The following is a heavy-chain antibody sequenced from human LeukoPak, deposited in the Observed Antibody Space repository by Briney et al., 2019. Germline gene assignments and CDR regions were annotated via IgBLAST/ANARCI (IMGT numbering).Heavy chain of an antibody. CDR3: ARDCSSTSCLPVDY. J-gene: IGHJ4*02. V-gene: IGHV4-38-2*02. D-gene: IGHD2-2*01. CDR2: IYHSGST. CDR1: GYSISSGYY. Sequence: SETLSLTCAVSGYSISSGYYWGWIRQPPGKGLECIGSIYHSGSTYYNPSLKSRVTISVDASKNQFSLKLSSVPAADTAVYYCARDCSSTSCLPVDYWGQGTLVTVSS.